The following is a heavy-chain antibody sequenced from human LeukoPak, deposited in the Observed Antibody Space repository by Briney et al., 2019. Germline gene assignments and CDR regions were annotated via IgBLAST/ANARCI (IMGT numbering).Heavy chain of an antibody. D-gene: IGHD3-22*01. V-gene: IGHV4-59*01. CDR2: IYYSGST. CDR1: GGSISSYY. CDR3: ARDRGYDSSGYPPHFDY. Sequence: PSETLSLTCTVSGGSISSYYWSWIRQPPGKGLEWIGYIYYSGSTNYNPSLKSRVTISVDTSKNQFSLKLSSVTAADTAVYYCARDRGYDSSGYPPHFDYWGQGTLVTVSS. J-gene: IGHJ4*02.